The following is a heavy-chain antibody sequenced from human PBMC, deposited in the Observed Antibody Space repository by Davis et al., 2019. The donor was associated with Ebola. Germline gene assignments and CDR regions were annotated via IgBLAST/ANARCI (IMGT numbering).Heavy chain of an antibody. CDR1: GGSISSYY. CDR2: IYYSGST. D-gene: IGHD3-9*01. CDR3: ARSLTGYYHLDY. V-gene: IGHV4-59*01. J-gene: IGHJ4*02. Sequence: PSETLSLTCTVSGGSISSYYWSWIRQPPGKGLEWIGYIYYSGSTNYNPSLKSRVTISVDTSKNQFSLKLSSVTAADTAVYYCARSLTGYYHLDYWGQGTLVTVSS.